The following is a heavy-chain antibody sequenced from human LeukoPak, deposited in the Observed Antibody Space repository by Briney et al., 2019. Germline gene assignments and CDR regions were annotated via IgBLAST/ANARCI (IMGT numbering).Heavy chain of an antibody. CDR1: GYTFTGYY. CDR2: INPNSGGT. V-gene: IGHV1-2*06. J-gene: IGHJ4*02. D-gene: IGHD6-13*01. Sequence: GASVKVSCTASGYTFTGYYIHWVRQAPGQGLEWMGRINPNSGGTNYAQKFQGTVTMTRDTSINTAYMELSRLTSDDTAVYYCARDRLAAAGSGVWGQGTLVTVSS. CDR3: ARDRLAAAGSGV.